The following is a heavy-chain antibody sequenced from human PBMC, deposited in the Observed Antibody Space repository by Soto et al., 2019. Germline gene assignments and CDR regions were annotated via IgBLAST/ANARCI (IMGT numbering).Heavy chain of an antibody. CDR2: INPSGGST. V-gene: IGHV1-46*01. CDR1: GYTFTGYY. CDR3: ARVGDVDTAMVKYYFDY. D-gene: IGHD5-18*01. J-gene: IGHJ4*02. Sequence: VASVKVSCKASGYTFTGYYMHWVRQAPGQGLEWMGWINPSGGSTSYAQKFQGRVTMTRDTSTSTVYMELSSLRSEDTAVYYCARVGDVDTAMVKYYFDYWGQGTLVTVSS.